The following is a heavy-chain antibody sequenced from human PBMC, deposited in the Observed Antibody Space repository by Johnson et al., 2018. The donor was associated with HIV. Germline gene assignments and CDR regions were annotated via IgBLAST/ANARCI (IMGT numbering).Heavy chain of an antibody. Sequence: QVQVVESGGGVVQPGRSLRLSCAASGFTFSSYAMHWVRQAPGKGLEWVAVIPYDGSNKYYADSVKGRLIISRDNSKNTLYLQMNSLRAEDTAVYYCARDRSENAFDIWGQGTMVTVSS. CDR2: IPYDGSNK. CDR1: GFTFSSYA. CDR3: ARDRSENAFDI. J-gene: IGHJ3*02. V-gene: IGHV3-30*14.